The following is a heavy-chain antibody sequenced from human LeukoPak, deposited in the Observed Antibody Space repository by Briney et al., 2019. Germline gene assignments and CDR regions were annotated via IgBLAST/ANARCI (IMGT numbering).Heavy chain of an antibody. CDR1: GGSISSYY. V-gene: IGHV4-59*01. CDR3: ARTVCSSTSCWFDY. D-gene: IGHD2-2*01. CDR2: IYYSGST. J-gene: IGHJ4*02. Sequence: KPSETLSLTCTVSGGSISSYYWSWIRQPPRTGLEWIGYIYYSGSTNYNPSLKSRVTISVDTSKNQFSLKLSSVTAADTAVYYCARTVCSSTSCWFDYWGQGTLVTVSS.